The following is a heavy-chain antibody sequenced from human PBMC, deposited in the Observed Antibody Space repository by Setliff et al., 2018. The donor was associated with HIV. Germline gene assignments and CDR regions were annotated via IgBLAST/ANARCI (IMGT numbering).Heavy chain of an antibody. Sequence: PSETLSLTCAVYGGSFSGYYWSWIRQPPGKGLEWIGEINHSGSTNYNPSLKSRVTISVDTSKNQFSLKLSSVTAADTAVYYCARQPPLSALQVWFGDYWGQGILVTVSS. CDR2: INHSGST. V-gene: IGHV4-34*01. CDR1: GGSFSGYY. CDR3: ARQPPLSALQVWFGDY. D-gene: IGHD3-10*01. J-gene: IGHJ4*02.